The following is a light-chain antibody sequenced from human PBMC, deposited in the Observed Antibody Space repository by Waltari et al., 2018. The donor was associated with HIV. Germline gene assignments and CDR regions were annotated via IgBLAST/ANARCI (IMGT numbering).Light chain of an antibody. CDR1: SPNIGAGYD. V-gene: IGLV1-40*01. CDR2: GNT. Sequence: QSVLTQPPSVSGAPGQRVTISCTGSSPNIGAGYDVHWYQQLPGTAPKLLIYGNTNRPSGVSDRFSGSKSGTSASLAITGLQAEDEAAYYCFSYAGNNYLLFGGGTKLTVL. CDR3: FSYAGNNYLL. J-gene: IGLJ2*01.